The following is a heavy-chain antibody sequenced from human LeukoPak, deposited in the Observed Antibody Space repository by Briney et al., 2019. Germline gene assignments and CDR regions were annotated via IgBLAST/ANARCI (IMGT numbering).Heavy chain of an antibody. Sequence: SETLSLTCAVSGASISGSNYYWGWIRQPPGKGLEWIGNIYSSGSTYYNASLQSRVTISIDTSKNQFSLRLNSVTAADTAMYCCAESGGYGLIDYWGQGTRVTVSS. CDR2: IYSSGST. J-gene: IGHJ4*02. D-gene: IGHD1-26*01. V-gene: IGHV4-39*01. CDR1: GASISGSNYY. CDR3: AESGGYGLIDY.